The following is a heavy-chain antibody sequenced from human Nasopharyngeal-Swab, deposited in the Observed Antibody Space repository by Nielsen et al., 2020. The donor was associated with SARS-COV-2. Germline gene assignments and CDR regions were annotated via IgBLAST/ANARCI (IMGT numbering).Heavy chain of an antibody. D-gene: IGHD3-22*01. J-gene: IGHJ3*02. V-gene: IGHV3-23*01. Sequence: WIRQPPGKGLEWVSAISGSGGSTYYADSVKGRFTISRDNSKNTLYLQMNSLRAEDTAVNYCAKDSIRYYYDASGAFDIWGQGTMVTVSS. CDR3: AKDSIRYYYDASGAFDI. CDR2: ISGSGGST.